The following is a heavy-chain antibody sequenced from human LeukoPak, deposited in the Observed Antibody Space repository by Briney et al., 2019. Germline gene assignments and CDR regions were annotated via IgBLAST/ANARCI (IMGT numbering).Heavy chain of an antibody. CDR3: TRDMEYPGAGFDY. J-gene: IGHJ4*02. V-gene: IGHV4-59*12. Sequence: SETLSLTCTVSGGSISSYYWSWIRQSPGKGLEWIGYIYYDGSTNYNPSLRGRVTISVDTPKNQFSLKLSSVTAAETAVYYCTRDMEYPGAGFDYWGQGIPVTVSS. CDR1: GGSISSYY. D-gene: IGHD3-3*01. CDR2: IYYDGST.